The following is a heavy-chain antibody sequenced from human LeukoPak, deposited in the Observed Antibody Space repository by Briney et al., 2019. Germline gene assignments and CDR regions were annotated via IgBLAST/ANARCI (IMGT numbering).Heavy chain of an antibody. D-gene: IGHD3-16*02. CDR1: GGSISSSSYY. CDR2: LYHTGSA. CDR3: ARTYDYVWGSYRSHSFDS. J-gene: IGHJ4*02. V-gene: IGHV4-39*02. Sequence: SETLSLTCTVSGGSISSSSYYWGWIRQPPGKGLEWIGSLYHTGSAYYNPSLKSRVTISMDVSKNHFSLKLGSVTAADTAVYYCARTYDYVWGSYRSHSFDSWGQGTLVTVSS.